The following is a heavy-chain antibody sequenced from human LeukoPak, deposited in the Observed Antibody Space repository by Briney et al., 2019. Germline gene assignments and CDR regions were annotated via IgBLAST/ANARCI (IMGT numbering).Heavy chain of an antibody. CDR3: ARDGNCSGGSCSLDY. V-gene: IGHV1-2*02. J-gene: IGHJ4*02. D-gene: IGHD2-15*01. Sequence: GASVKVSCKASGYTFTGHYIHWVRQAPGQGLEWMGWINPNSGGTNHAQKFQGRVTMTRDTSINSAYMELRRLRSDDTAVYYCARDGNCSGGSCSLDYWGQGTLVTVSS. CDR2: INPNSGGT. CDR1: GYTFTGHY.